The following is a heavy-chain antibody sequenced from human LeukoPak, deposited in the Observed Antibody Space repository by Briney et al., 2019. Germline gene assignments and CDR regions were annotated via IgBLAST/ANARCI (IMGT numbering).Heavy chain of an antibody. CDR3: ARDWIPYYGSGSYNKGGDY. J-gene: IGHJ4*02. D-gene: IGHD3-10*01. CDR2: IYHSGST. CDR1: GGSISSGDYY. V-gene: IGHV4-30-4*01. Sequence: SQTLSLTCTVSGGSISSGDYYWSWIRQPPGKGLEWIGYIYHSGSTYYNPSLKSRVTISVDTSKNQFSLKLSSVTAADTAVYYCARDWIPYYGSGSYNKGGDYWGQGTLVTVSS.